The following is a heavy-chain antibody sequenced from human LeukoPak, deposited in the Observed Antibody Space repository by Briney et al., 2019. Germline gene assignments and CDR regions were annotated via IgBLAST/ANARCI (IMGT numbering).Heavy chain of an antibody. V-gene: IGHV3-11*04. Sequence: GGSLRLSCAASGFTFSEFYMAWIRQAPGKGLEWISSISSSGASIYYAGSVRGRFTISRDNAKNSLYLQMNSLRVEDTAVYYCARVVPRRYYDQPSNKFDPWGQGTLVTVSS. CDR2: ISSSGASI. CDR1: GFTFSEFY. D-gene: IGHD3-22*01. CDR3: ARVVPRRYYDQPSNKFDP. J-gene: IGHJ5*02.